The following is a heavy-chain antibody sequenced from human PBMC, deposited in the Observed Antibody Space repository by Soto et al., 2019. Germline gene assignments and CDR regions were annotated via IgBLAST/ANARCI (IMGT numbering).Heavy chain of an antibody. J-gene: IGHJ5*02. Sequence: GGSLIVSCAASVFTFSSYSMNWDRQAPGKGLEWVSSISSSSSYIYYADSVKGRLTISRDNTKNSLYLQLNSLRAEDTAVYYCARDEIVDYYGSGMGDNLFNPLGQGTLINVAS. D-gene: IGHD3-10*01. CDR1: VFTFSSYS. V-gene: IGHV3-21*01. CDR2: ISSSSSYI. CDR3: ARDEIVDYYGSGMGDNLFNP.